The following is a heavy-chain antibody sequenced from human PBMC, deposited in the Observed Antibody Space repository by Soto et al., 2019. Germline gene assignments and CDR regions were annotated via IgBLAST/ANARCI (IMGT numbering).Heavy chain of an antibody. V-gene: IGHV3-33*01. D-gene: IGHD3-22*01. Sequence: GGSLRLSCAASGFTFSSYGMHWVRQAPGKGLEWVAVIWYDGSNKYYADSVKGRFTISRDNSKNTLYLQMNSLRAEDTAVYYCARSAYYYDSSGYPLPAYWGQGTLVTVSS. CDR1: GFTFSSYG. J-gene: IGHJ4*02. CDR2: IWYDGSNK. CDR3: ARSAYYYDSSGYPLPAY.